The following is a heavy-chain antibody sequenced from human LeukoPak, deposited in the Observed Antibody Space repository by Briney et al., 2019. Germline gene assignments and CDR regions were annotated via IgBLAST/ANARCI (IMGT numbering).Heavy chain of an antibody. D-gene: IGHD6-19*01. CDR3: ARVSSGWSYYFFY. CDR2: IYSSGAT. J-gene: IGHJ4*02. V-gene: IGHV4-4*07. CDR1: GGSITSYY. Sequence: SETLSLTCTVSGGSITSYYGSWIRQPAGKGLECIGRIYSSGATNYNPSLKSRVTMSVDTSKNQFSLKLNSVTAADTAVYFCARVSSGWSYYFFYWGQGTLVTVSS.